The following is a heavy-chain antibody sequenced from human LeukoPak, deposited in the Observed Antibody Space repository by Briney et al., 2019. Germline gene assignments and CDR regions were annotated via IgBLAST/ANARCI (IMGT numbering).Heavy chain of an antibody. CDR3: ARDLRRQRYTNWFDP. Sequence: ASVKVSCKAYGYTFMSHGISWVRQAPGQGLERMGWISGYNGDTNYAQNFQGRVTMVTDTSTDTAYMELRSLRSDDTAVYYCARDLRRQRYTNWFDPWGQGTLVTVSS. D-gene: IGHD3-9*01. CDR1: GYTFMSHG. V-gene: IGHV1-18*01. J-gene: IGHJ5*02. CDR2: ISGYNGDT.